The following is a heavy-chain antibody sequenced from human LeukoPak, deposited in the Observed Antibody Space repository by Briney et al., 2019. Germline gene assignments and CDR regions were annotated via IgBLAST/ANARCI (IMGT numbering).Heavy chain of an antibody. CDR2: ISSSSSYI. J-gene: IGHJ4*02. CDR1: GFTFSSYT. CDR3: ARAQWLVQGYYFDY. D-gene: IGHD6-19*01. V-gene: IGHV3-21*01. Sequence: GGSLRLSCAASGFTFSSYTMDWVRQAPGKGLEWVSSISSSSSYIYYADSVKGRFTISRDNAKNSLYLQMNSLRAEDTAVYYCARAQWLVQGYYFDYWGQGTLVTVSS.